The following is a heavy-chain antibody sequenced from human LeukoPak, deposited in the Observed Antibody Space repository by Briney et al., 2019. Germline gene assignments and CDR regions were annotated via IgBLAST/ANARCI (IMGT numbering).Heavy chain of an antibody. J-gene: IGHJ5*02. CDR3: AGGRYYYGSGSTNWFDP. Sequence: SETLSLTCTVSGGSISSGSYYWSRIRQPAGTGLEWIGRIYTSGSTNYNPSLKSRVTISVDTSKNQFSLKLSSVTAADTAVYYCAGGRYYYGSGSTNWFDPWGQGTLVTVSS. D-gene: IGHD3-10*01. CDR1: GGSISSGSYY. V-gene: IGHV4-61*02. CDR2: IYTSGST.